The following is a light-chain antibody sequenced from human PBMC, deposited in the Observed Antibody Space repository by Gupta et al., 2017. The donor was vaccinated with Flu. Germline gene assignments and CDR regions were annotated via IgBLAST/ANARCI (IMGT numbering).Light chain of an antibody. J-gene: IGLJ2*01. CDR3: ASWDDTRSGVV. Sequence: QSVLTQAPSASGTPGQRVTISCSGSSSNNRNNDVYWYQQVPGAAPNLLIYRNSQLPSGVPDRFSGAKSGTSASLAISGLRSEDEADYYCASWDDTRSGVVFGGGTKLTVL. V-gene: IGLV1-47*01. CDR1: SSNNRNND. CDR2: RNS.